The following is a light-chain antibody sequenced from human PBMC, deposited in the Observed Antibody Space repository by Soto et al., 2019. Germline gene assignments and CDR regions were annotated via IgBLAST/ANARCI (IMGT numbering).Light chain of an antibody. CDR1: RNCVSS. CDR3: QQRSNWPLT. Sequence: EVVLTQSPATRPLSPGERATLSCMTARNCVSSLSWYQQKPGQAPRLLIYDASTRATGIPARFIGSGSGTDFTLTISSLEPEDFAVYYCQQRSNWPLTFGRGTKVDI. V-gene: IGKV3-11*01. J-gene: IGKJ4*02. CDR2: DAS.